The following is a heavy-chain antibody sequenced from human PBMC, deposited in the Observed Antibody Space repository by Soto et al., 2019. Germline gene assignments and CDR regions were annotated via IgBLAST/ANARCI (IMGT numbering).Heavy chain of an antibody. CDR3: AHRSGGYADYFDQ. CDR1: GFSLSTRGVG. D-gene: IGHD5-12*01. Sequence: QITLKESGPPLVKPTQTLTLTCSFSGFSLSTRGVGVGWIRQPPGKALEWLALIFWDDDKWYTPSLRSRLTITEDPAKKQVVLTMTNMDPVDTATYYSAHRSGGYADYFDQWRQGTLVIVSS. CDR2: IFWDDDK. J-gene: IGHJ4*02. V-gene: IGHV2-5*02.